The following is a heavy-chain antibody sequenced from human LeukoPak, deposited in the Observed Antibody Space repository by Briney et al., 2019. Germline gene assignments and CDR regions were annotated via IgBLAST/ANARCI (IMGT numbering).Heavy chain of an antibody. Sequence: GGSLRLSCAASGLTFSSYEMNWVRQAPGKGLEWVSYISSSGSTIYYADSVKGRFTISRDNAKNSLYLQMNSLRDEDTAVYYCAGSDDFWSGYLTNDFDYWGQGTLVTVSS. V-gene: IGHV3-48*03. CDR2: ISSSGSTI. D-gene: IGHD3-3*01. CDR1: GLTFSSYE. J-gene: IGHJ4*02. CDR3: AGSDDFWSGYLTNDFDY.